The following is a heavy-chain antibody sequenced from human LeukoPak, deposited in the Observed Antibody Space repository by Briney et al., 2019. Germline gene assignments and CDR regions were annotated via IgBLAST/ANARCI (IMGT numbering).Heavy chain of an antibody. V-gene: IGHV4-34*01. D-gene: IGHD6-13*01. Sequence: SETLSLTCAVYGGSFSGYYWSWIRQPPGKGLEWIGEINHSGSTNYNPSLKSRVTISVDTSKNQFSLKLSSVTAADTAVYYCARHPGKVAAAGTSYYYYYYMDVWGKGTTVTVSS. CDR3: ARHPGKVAAAGTSYYYYYYMDV. CDR1: GGSFSGYY. CDR2: INHSGST. J-gene: IGHJ6*03.